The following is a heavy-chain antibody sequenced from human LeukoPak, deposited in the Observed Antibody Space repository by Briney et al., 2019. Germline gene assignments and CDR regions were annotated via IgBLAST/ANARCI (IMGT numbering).Heavy chain of an antibody. CDR2: IYYSGST. Sequence: SEPLSLTCTVSGVSLSSGDYYWSWIRQPPGKGREWIGYIYYSGSTYYNPSLKSRVTISVDTSKNQFSLKLCSVTAADTAVYYCARARLGEYFGMDVWGQGTTVTVSS. V-gene: IGHV4-30-4*01. CDR3: ARARLGEYFGMDV. CDR1: GVSLSSGDYY. D-gene: IGHD2-21*01. J-gene: IGHJ6*02.